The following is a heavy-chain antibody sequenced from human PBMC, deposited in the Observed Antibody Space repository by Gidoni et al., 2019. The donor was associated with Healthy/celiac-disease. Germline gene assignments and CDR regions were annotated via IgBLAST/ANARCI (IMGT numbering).Heavy chain of an antibody. J-gene: IGHJ3*02. CDR1: GFTFSSYS. V-gene: IGHV3-21*01. CDR2: ISSSSSYI. Sequence: EVQLVESGGGLVKPGGSLRLSCAASGFTFSSYSMNWVRQAPGKGLEWVSSISSSSSYIYYADSVKGRFTISRDNAKNSLYLQMNSLRAEDTAVYYCARGRTGGSYLPDAFDIWGQGTMVTVSS. CDR3: ARGRTGGSYLPDAFDI. D-gene: IGHD1-26*01.